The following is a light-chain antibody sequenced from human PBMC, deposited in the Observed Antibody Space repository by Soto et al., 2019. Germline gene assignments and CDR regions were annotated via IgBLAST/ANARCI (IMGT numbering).Light chain of an antibody. CDR3: QTWVTGTNYV. Sequence: QPVLTQSPSASASLGASVKLTCTLSSGHSSYVITWHQQQPEKGPRFLMKLNSDGSHSKRDGIPDRFSGSSSGAERYLTISSRQSEDEADYYCQTWVTGTNYVFGPGTKLTVL. CDR2: LNSDGSH. CDR1: SGHSSYV. V-gene: IGLV4-69*01. J-gene: IGLJ1*01.